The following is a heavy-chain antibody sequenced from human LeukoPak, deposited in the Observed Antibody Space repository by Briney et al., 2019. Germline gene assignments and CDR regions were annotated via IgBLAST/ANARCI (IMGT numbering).Heavy chain of an antibody. CDR2: ISGSGGST. CDR3: AKQSAPVVITLYYFDY. V-gene: IGHV3-23*01. D-gene: IGHD3-22*01. J-gene: IGHJ4*02. Sequence: GGSLRLSCAASGFTFSSYAMSWVRQAPGKGLEWVSAISGSGGSTYYADSVKGRFTISRDNSKNTLYLQMNSLRAEDTAVYYCAKQSAPVVITLYYFDYWGQGTLVTVSS. CDR1: GFTFSSYA.